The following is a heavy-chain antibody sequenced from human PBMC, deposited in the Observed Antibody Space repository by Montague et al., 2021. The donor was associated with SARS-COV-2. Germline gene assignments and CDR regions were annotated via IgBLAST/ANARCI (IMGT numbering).Heavy chain of an antibody. Sequence: TRSLTCTVSGDSISSGGYYWSWIRQHPGNVLEWLGYISSSGRSFYNPSLRSRLTISLDTSKNQFSLQLSSVTAADTALYYCARVLGSGSYQFDYWGQGTLVTVSS. V-gene: IGHV4-31*03. CDR3: ARVLGSGSYQFDY. D-gene: IGHD1-26*01. J-gene: IGHJ4*02. CDR2: ISSSGRS. CDR1: GDSISSGGYY.